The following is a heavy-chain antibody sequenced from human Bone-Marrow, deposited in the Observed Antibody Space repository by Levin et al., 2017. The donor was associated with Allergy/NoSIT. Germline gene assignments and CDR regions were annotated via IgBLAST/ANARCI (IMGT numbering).Heavy chain of an antibody. J-gene: IGHJ4*02. CDR1: GFSVMSNY. CDR3: AMYDTSYYIY. V-gene: IGHV3-53*01. D-gene: IGHD3-22*01. CDR2: THTGHST. Sequence: PGGSLRLSCAVSGFSVMSNYMSWVRQAPGKGLEWVSVTHTGHSTYYADSVKGRFTISRDESTDTLYLQMNSLRAEDTALYYCAMYDTSYYIYWGQGTRVTVSS.